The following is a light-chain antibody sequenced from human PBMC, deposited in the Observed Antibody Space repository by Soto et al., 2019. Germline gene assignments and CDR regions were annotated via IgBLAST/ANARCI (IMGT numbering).Light chain of an antibody. CDR3: SSYTSSTTLV. V-gene: IGLV2-14*01. CDR1: ISDVGGYNY. CDR2: EVS. Sequence: QSVLTQPASVSGSPGQSITISCTGTISDVGGYNYVSWYQQHPGKVPKLMIYEVSNRPSGVSNRFSGSKSGNTASLGISGLQAEDEADYYCSSYTSSTTLVFGGGTKLTVL. J-gene: IGLJ2*01.